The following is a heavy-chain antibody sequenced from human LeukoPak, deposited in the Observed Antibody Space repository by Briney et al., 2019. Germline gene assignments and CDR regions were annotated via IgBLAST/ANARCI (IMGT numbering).Heavy chain of an antibody. CDR1: GFTFSNYG. J-gene: IGHJ6*03. V-gene: IGHV3-30*02. Sequence: AGGSLRLSCAASGFTFSNYGMHWVRQAPGKGLEWVSFIRYDGSNKYYADSVKGRFTISRDNSKNTLYRQMNSLRAEDTAVYYCAKDAVTTLYYYYYMDVWGKGTTVTVSS. CDR2: IRYDGSNK. D-gene: IGHD4-11*01. CDR3: AKDAVTTLYYYYYMDV.